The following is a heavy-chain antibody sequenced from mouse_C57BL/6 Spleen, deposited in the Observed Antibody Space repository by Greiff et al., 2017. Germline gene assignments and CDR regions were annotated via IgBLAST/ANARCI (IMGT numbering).Heavy chain of an antibody. Sequence: VQLQQSGPELVKPGASVKISCKASGYSFTDYNMNWVKQSNGKSLEWIGVINPNYGTTSYNQKFKGKSTLTVDQSSSTAYMQLNSLTSEDSAVYDCARGDYGSSCGGYFDYGGQGTTLTVSS. CDR2: INPNYGTT. CDR3: ARGDYGSSCGGYFDY. D-gene: IGHD1-1*01. V-gene: IGHV1-39*01. J-gene: IGHJ2*01. CDR1: GYSFTDYN.